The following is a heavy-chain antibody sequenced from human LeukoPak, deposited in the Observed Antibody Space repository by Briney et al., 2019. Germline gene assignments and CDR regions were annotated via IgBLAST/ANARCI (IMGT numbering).Heavy chain of an antibody. Sequence: ISXXXQAPGXXXXWMXWISPYNGNTNYAQKLQGRVTITTDTSTSTAYMELRSLRSDDTAVYYCARDPYTYYYDSSGYYSDWGQGTLVTVSS. D-gene: IGHD3-22*01. V-gene: IGHV1-18*01. CDR3: ARDPYTYYYDSSGYYSD. CDR2: ISPYNGNT. J-gene: IGHJ4*02.